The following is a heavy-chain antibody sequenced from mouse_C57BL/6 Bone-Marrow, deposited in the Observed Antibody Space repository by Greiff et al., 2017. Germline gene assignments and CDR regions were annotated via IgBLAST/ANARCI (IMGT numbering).Heavy chain of an antibody. D-gene: IGHD1-1*01. V-gene: IGHV1-20*01. CDR3: ARGDGQGGGFAY. Sequence: EVKLVESGPELVKPGDSVKISCKASGYSFTGYFMNWVMQSHGKSLEWIGRINPYNGDTFYNQKFKGKATLTVDKSSSTAHMELRSLTSEDSAVYYCARGDGQGGGFAYWGQGTLVTVSA. CDR2: INPYNGDT. CDR1: GYSFTGYF. J-gene: IGHJ3*01.